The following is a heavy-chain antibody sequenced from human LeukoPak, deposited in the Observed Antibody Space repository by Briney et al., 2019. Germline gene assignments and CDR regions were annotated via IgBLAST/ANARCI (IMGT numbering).Heavy chain of an antibody. Sequence: GGSLRLSCAASGFTFSSYAMSWVRQAPGKGLEWVSGISGSGDSTYYADSVKGRFTIYRDISKNTLYLQMNSLRAEDTAVYYCARQGRGYSKGEFDYWGQGTLVTVSS. CDR3: ARQGRGYSKGEFDY. J-gene: IGHJ4*02. CDR1: GFTFSSYA. D-gene: IGHD3-22*01. V-gene: IGHV3-23*01. CDR2: ISGSGDST.